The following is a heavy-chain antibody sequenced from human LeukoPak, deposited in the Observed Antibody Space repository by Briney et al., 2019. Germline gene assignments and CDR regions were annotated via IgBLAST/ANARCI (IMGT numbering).Heavy chain of an antibody. CDR1: GDSISSYY. D-gene: IGHD6-19*01. CDR3: ARQRGSGWYHPHLF. Sequence: SETLSLTCTVSGDSISSYYWSWIRQPAGKGLEWIGRIYTSGNTKYNPSLKSRVTMSLDTSKNQFSLKLNSVTAADTAVYYCARQRGSGWYHPHLFWGQGILVTVSS. V-gene: IGHV4-4*07. CDR2: IYTSGNT. J-gene: IGHJ4*02.